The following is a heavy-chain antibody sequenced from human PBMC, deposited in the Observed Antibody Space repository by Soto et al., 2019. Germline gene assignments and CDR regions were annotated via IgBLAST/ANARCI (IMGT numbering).Heavy chain of an antibody. CDR1: GYTFTSYA. CDR3: ARSIVVVTALDY. V-gene: IGHV1-3*05. Sequence: QVQLVQSGAEEKKPGASVKVSCKASGYTFTSYAMHWVRQAPGQRLERMGWINAGNGNTKYSQKFHGRVTITRDTSASTAYMEMSSLRSEDTAVYYCARSIVVVTALDYWGQGTLVTFSS. CDR2: INAGNGNT. J-gene: IGHJ4*02. D-gene: IGHD2-21*02.